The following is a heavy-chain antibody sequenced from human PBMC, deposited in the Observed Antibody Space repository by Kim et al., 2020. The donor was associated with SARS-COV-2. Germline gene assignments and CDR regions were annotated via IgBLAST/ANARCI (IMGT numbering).Heavy chain of an antibody. CDR3: ARAPTYIAVAGSNWFDP. Sequence: LKSRVTISVDTSKNQFSLKLSSVTAADTAVYYCARAPTYIAVAGSNWFDPWGQGTLVTVSS. J-gene: IGHJ5*02. D-gene: IGHD6-19*01. V-gene: IGHV4-59*01.